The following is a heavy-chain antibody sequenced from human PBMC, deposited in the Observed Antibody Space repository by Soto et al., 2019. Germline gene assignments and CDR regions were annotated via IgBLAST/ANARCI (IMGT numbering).Heavy chain of an antibody. CDR1: GYSFTSYW. CDR2: IYPGDSDT. V-gene: IGHV5-51*01. D-gene: IGHD5-12*01. J-gene: IGHJ6*02. Sequence: PGESLKISCXGSGYSFTSYWIGWVRQMPGKGLEWMGIIYPGDSDTRYSPSFQGQATISADKSISTAYLQWSSLKASDTAMYYCARVVVATIPTYYYYGMDVWGQGTTVTVSS. CDR3: ARVVVATIPTYYYYGMDV.